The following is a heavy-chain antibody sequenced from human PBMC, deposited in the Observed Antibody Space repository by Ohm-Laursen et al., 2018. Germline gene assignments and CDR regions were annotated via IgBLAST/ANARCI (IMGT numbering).Heavy chain of an antibody. V-gene: IGHV3-23*01. CDR1: GFMFSSNA. D-gene: IGHD3/OR15-3a*01. Sequence: GSLRLSCAASGFMFSSNALSWVRQAPGKGLDWISGINGGGDSTYYADYADSVKGRFTISRDNAKNTLYLQINSLRAEDTAVYYCAKSDFFDYWGQGTLVTVSS. J-gene: IGHJ4*02. CDR2: INGGGDST. CDR3: AKSDFFDY.